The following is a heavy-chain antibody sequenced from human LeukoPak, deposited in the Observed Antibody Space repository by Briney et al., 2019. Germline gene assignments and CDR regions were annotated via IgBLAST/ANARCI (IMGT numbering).Heavy chain of an antibody. CDR3: AKDAPTYIPLTSPENY. Sequence: GGSLRLSCAGSGFTFSNYAMSWVRQAPGKGLEWVSVISGSGGSTYYADSVKGRFIISRDNSKNTLYLQMSSLRAEDTAVYYCAKDAPTYIPLTSPENYWGQGTLVTVSS. CDR1: GFTFSNYA. CDR2: ISGSGGST. J-gene: IGHJ4*02. V-gene: IGHV3-23*01. D-gene: IGHD2-2*02.